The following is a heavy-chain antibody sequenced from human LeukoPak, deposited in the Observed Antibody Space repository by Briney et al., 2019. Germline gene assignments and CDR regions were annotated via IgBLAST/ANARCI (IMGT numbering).Heavy chain of an antibody. D-gene: IGHD3-22*01. CDR2: IRYDGGNK. V-gene: IGHV3-30*02. CDR3: ARGSFGPSTYYYDSSGHYQYYFDY. CDR1: GFTFSSYG. Sequence: GGSLRLSCAASGFTFSSYGMHWVRQAPGKGLEWVAFIRYDGGNKYYADSVKGRFTISRDNSKNTLYLQMNSLRAEDTAVYYCARGSFGPSTYYYDSSGHYQYYFDYWGQGTLVTVSS. J-gene: IGHJ4*02.